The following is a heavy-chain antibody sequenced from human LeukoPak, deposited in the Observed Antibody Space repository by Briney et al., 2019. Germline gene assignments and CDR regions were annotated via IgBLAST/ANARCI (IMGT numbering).Heavy chain of an antibody. V-gene: IGHV3-21*01. CDR1: GFTFSSYS. D-gene: IGHD2-2*02. CDR2: ISSSSSYI. Sequence: GGSLRLSCAASGFTFSSYSMNWVRQAPGKGLEWVSSISSSSSYIYYAGSVKGRFTISRDNAKNSLYLQMNSLRAEDTAVYYCARDSVVVPAAIGYNWFDPWGQGTLVTVSS. J-gene: IGHJ5*02. CDR3: ARDSVVVPAAIGYNWFDP.